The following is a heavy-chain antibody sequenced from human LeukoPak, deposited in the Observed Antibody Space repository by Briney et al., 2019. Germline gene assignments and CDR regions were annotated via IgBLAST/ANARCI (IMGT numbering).Heavy chain of an antibody. J-gene: IGHJ3*02. V-gene: IGHV3-66*01. Sequence: GGSLRLSCAAAGFTVSSNYMSWVRQAPGKGLEWVSVIYSGGSTYYADSVKGRFTISRDNSKNTLYLQMNSLRAEDTAVYYCARDLIRELLPGGDAFDIWGQGTMVTVSS. CDR3: ARDLIRELLPGGDAFDI. D-gene: IGHD1-26*01. CDR1: GFTVSSNY. CDR2: IYSGGST.